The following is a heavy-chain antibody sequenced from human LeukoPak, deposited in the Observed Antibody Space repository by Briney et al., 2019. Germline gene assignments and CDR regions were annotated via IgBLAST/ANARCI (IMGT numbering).Heavy chain of an antibody. Sequence: SETLSLTCTVSGGSISSYHWSWIRQPPGKGLEWVGHIYYTGSTNYNPSLKSRVTISLDTSKNQFPLKLSSVTAADTAVYYCTRSLGVVIHGGMDVWGRGTTVTVSS. CDR3: TRSLGVVIHGGMDV. CDR1: GGSISSYH. CDR2: IYYTGST. V-gene: IGHV4-59*01. J-gene: IGHJ6*02. D-gene: IGHD3-3*01.